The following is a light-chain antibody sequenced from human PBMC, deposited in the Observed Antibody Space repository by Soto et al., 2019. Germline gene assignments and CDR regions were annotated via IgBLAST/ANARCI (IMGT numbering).Light chain of an antibody. V-gene: IGKV1-39*01. J-gene: IGKJ4*01. CDR3: QQSFGTPPT. CDR1: QSSSDN. CDR2: AAS. Sequence: DIQMTQSPSSLSASVGDRVTITCRASQSSSDNLNWYQHKPGTAPNLLIYAASSLKSGVPSRFSGSGSGTDITLTISSLQPEDFVTYYSQQSFGTPPTFSGGTNVESK.